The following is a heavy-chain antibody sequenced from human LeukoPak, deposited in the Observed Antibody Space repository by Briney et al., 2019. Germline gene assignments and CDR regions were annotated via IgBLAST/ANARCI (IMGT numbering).Heavy chain of an antibody. Sequence: GGSLRLSCAASGFTFSSYEMNWVRQAPGKGLEWVSYISSSGSTIYYADSVKGRFTISRDNPKNSLYLQMNSLRAEDTAVYYCARDRRPYYYDSSGYYIDYWGQGTLVTVSS. CDR1: GFTFSSYE. V-gene: IGHV3-48*03. CDR2: ISSSGSTI. CDR3: ARDRRPYYYDSSGYYIDY. D-gene: IGHD3-22*01. J-gene: IGHJ4*02.